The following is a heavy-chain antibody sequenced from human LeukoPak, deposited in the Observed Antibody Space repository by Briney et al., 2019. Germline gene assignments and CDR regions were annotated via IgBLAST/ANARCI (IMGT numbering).Heavy chain of an antibody. J-gene: IGHJ4*02. V-gene: IGHV4-59*08. Sequence: SETLSLTCTVSGGSISSYYWSWIRQPPGKGLEWIGYIYYSGSTNYNPSLKSRVTISVDTSKNQFSLKLSYVTAADTAVYYCARTHYYDSSGSLDYWGQGTLVTVSS. CDR1: GGSISSYY. CDR3: ARTHYYDSSGSLDY. CDR2: IYYSGST. D-gene: IGHD3-22*01.